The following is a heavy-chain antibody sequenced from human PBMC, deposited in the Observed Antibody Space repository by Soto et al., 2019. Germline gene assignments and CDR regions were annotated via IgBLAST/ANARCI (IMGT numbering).Heavy chain of an antibody. J-gene: IGHJ4*02. Sequence: QVQLVESGGGAVQPGRSLRLSCAASRFTFSTNGMHWVRQAPGKGLEWVAFIWYDGSNYFYADSVKGRFTISRDNSKNTLYLQMNILRAEHTAVYYCARALSWRLLTTDHWGQGTLVTVSS. CDR3: ARALSWRLLTTDH. D-gene: IGHD2-21*01. CDR2: IWYDGSNY. CDR1: RFTFSTNG. V-gene: IGHV3-33*01.